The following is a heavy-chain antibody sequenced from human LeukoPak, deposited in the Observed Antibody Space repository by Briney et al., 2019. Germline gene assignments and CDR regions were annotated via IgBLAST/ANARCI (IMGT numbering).Heavy chain of an antibody. V-gene: IGHV3-21*01. CDR2: ISSSSSYM. Sequence: PGGSLRLSCAASGFTFSSYSMNWVRQAPGKGLEWVSSISSSSSYMYYADSVKGRFTISRDNAKNSLYLQMNSLRAEDTAVYYCARDDGDYDAFDIWGQGTMVTVSS. D-gene: IGHD4-17*01. CDR3: ARDDGDYDAFDI. CDR1: GFTFSSYS. J-gene: IGHJ3*02.